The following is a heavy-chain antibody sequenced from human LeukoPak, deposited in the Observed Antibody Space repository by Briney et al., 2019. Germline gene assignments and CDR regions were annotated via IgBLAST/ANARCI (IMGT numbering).Heavy chain of an antibody. CDR1: GGTFSSYA. CDR2: IIPIFGTA. V-gene: IGHV1-69*05. CDR3: ARDRGPPHPAAFDI. J-gene: IGHJ3*02. Sequence: GASVKVSCKASGGTFSSYAISWVRQAPGQGLEWMGGIIPIFGTANYAQKFQGRVTITTDESTSTAYMELSSLRSEDTAVYYCARDRGPPHPAAFDIWGQGTMVTVSS.